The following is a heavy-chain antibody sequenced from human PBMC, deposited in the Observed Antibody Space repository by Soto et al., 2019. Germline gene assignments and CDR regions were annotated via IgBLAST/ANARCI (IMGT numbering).Heavy chain of an antibody. J-gene: IGHJ4*02. D-gene: IGHD6-19*01. CDR2: ISRSGSSI. Sequence: QVQLVESGGGLVKPGGSLRLSCAASGFTFSDYYMSWIRHAPGKGLEWVSYISRSGSSIYYVDSVKGRFTVSRDNANNSLFLQMNNLRAEDTAVYYCARGLYSSGWYGAFDNWGQGTRVSVSS. V-gene: IGHV3-11*01. CDR1: GFTFSDYY. CDR3: ARGLYSSGWYGAFDN.